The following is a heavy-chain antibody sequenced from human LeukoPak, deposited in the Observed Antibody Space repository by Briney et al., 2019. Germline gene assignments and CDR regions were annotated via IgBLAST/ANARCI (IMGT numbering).Heavy chain of an antibody. CDR2: IYYSGST. V-gene: IGHV4-59*01. CDR3: ARDLYRVPWYFDL. D-gene: IGHD1-14*01. Sequence: SETLSLTCTVSGGSISSYYWSWIRQPPGKGLEWIGYIYYSGSTNYNPSLKSRVTISVDTSKNQFSLKLSSVTAADTAVYYCARDLYRVPWYFDLWGRGTLVTVSS. J-gene: IGHJ2*01. CDR1: GGSISSYY.